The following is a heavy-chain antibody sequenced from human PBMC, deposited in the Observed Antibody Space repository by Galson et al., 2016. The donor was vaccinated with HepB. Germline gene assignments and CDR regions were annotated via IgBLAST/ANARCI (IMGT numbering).Heavy chain of an antibody. CDR3: ATGGRSFWNGYYFQN. CDR2: MFHSGTT. CDR1: GGSINRSGYY. V-gene: IGHV4-39*01. J-gene: IGHJ4*02. D-gene: IGHD3-3*01. Sequence: SETLSLTCSVSGGSINRSGYYWGWIRQPPGKGLEWIATMFHSGTTYHNPSLKSRVTVSVDTAKNQFSLKVTSVTAADTAVYYCATGGRSFWNGYYFQNWGQGTLVTVSS.